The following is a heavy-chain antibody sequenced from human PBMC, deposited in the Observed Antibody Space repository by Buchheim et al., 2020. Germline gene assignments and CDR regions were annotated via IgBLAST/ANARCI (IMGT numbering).Heavy chain of an antibody. D-gene: IGHD2-2*01. CDR1: GGSISSYY. V-gene: IGHV4-59*01. CDR2: IYYSGST. Sequence: QVQLQESGPGLVKPSETLSLTCTVSGGSISSYYWSWIRQPPGKGLEWIGYIYYSGSTNYNPSLKSRVTISVDTSQKHFSLTLSSVTVADTAVYYCARGGDIVVVPAAMGLGGMDVWGQGTT. J-gene: IGHJ6*02. CDR3: ARGGDIVVVPAAMGLGGMDV.